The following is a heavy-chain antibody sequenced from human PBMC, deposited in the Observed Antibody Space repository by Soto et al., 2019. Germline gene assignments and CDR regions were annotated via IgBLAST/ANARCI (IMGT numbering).Heavy chain of an antibody. Sequence: SETLSLTCTVSGGSITTGGYYWGWIRQLPGKGLEWIGHRYYSESTYYNPSLKSRVSISLDTSKSQFSLKLSFVTAADTAMYYCARTKCSGGSCYSWSLDYWGQGTPVTVSS. CDR2: RYYSEST. CDR1: GGSITTGGYY. V-gene: IGHV4-31*03. D-gene: IGHD2-15*01. J-gene: IGHJ4*02. CDR3: ARTKCSGGSCYSWSLDY.